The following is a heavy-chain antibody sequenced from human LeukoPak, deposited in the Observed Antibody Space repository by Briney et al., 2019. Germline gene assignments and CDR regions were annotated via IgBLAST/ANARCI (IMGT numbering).Heavy chain of an antibody. CDR2: IWYDGSNK. J-gene: IGHJ4*02. V-gene: IGHV3-33*06. D-gene: IGHD3-10*01. CDR3: AKDRQGVIDY. CDR1: GFTLSSYG. Sequence: PGRSLRLSCAASGFTLSSYGMHWVRQAPGKGLEWVAVIWYDGSNKYYADSVKGRFTISRDNSKNTLYLQMNSLRAEDTAVYYCAKDRQGVIDYWGQGTLVTVSS.